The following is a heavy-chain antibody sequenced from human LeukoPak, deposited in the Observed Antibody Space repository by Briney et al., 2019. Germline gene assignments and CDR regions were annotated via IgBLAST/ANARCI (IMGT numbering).Heavy chain of an antibody. CDR2: ISWNSGSI. CDR3: AKGTTMVRGVIITFDD. Sequence: GGSLRLSCAASGFTFSSYAMSWVRQAPGKGLEWVSGISWNSGSIGYADSVKGRFTISRDNRKNFVYLQMDSLRAEDTAVYYCAKGTTMVRGVIITFDDWGQGTLVTVSS. V-gene: IGHV3-23*01. CDR1: GFTFSSYA. D-gene: IGHD3-10*01. J-gene: IGHJ4*02.